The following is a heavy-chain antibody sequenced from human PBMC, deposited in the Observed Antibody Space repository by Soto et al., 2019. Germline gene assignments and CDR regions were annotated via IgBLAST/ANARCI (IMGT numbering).Heavy chain of an antibody. CDR2: VNHSGTT. CDR1: GGTFSGYQ. V-gene: IGHV4-34*01. CDR3: ARGKWLDNS. J-gene: IGHJ5*02. Sequence: QVHLQQWGAGLLKPSETLSLTCAVYGGTFSGYQWSWIRQPPGKGLEWIGEVNHSGTTSYNPSLKRRHTISADTSKNQFSLKLSSVTAADTAVYYCARGKWLDNSWGQGPLVTVSS. D-gene: IGHD6-19*01.